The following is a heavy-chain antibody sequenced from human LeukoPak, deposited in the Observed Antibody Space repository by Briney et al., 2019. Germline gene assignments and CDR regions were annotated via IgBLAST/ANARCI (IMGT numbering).Heavy chain of an antibody. CDR3: ARDPGYESWSPFWGGMDV. Sequence: GGALRLSCAASGFTFSSSWLHWVRQAPGKGLVWVSRITRDGSSTTYADSVKGRFTTSRDNAKNSLYLQTDSLRDDDAAVYYCARDPGYESWSPFWGGMDVWGNGTTVIVSS. V-gene: IGHV3-74*01. CDR1: GFTFSSSW. D-gene: IGHD3-16*01. J-gene: IGHJ6*04. CDR2: ITRDGSST.